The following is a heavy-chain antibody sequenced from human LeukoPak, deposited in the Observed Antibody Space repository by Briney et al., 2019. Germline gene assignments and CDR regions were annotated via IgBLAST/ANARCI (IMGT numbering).Heavy chain of an antibody. Sequence: GGSLRLSCAASGFTFSSYAMSWVRQAPGKGLEWVSAISGSGGSTYYADSVKGRFTISRDNSKNTLYLQMNSLRAEDTAVYYCAKDRDTYYYDSAGPGPDAFDIWGQGTMVTV. V-gene: IGHV3-23*01. J-gene: IGHJ3*02. CDR3: AKDRDTYYYDSAGPGPDAFDI. CDR2: ISGSGGST. D-gene: IGHD3-22*01. CDR1: GFTFSSYA.